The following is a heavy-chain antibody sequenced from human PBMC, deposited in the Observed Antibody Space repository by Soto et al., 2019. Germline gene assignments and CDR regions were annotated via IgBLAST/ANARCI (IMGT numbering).Heavy chain of an antibody. Sequence: QVQLQQWGAGLLKPSETLSLTCAVYGGSFSGYYWSWIRQPPGKGLEWIGEINHSGSTNDNPSLNKQATISKDTSNNQFSLKLSSLTPADTALNYYATNGQIAAARGRFDPWGQGTLVTVSS. D-gene: IGHD6-13*01. J-gene: IGHJ5*02. CDR3: ATNGQIAAARGRFDP. V-gene: IGHV4-34*04. CDR1: GGSFSGYY. CDR2: INHSGST.